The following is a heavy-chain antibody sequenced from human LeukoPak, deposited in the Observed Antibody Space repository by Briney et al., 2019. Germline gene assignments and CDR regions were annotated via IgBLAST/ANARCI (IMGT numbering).Heavy chain of an antibody. D-gene: IGHD1-26*01. J-gene: IGHJ4*02. Sequence: SVKVSCKASGGTFSSYAISWVRQAPGQGLEWMGGIIPIFGTANYAQKFQGRVTITADESTSTAYMELSSLRSEDTAVYYCARDRVGPEGSFDYWGQGTLVTVSS. CDR1: GGTFSSYA. CDR3: ARDRVGPEGSFDY. V-gene: IGHV1-69*01. CDR2: IIPIFGTA.